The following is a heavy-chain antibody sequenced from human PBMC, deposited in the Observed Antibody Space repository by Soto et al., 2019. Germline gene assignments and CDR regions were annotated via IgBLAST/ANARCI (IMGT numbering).Heavy chain of an antibody. CDR1: GFTFSSYA. CDR3: AKIIEPLTTVPASVDY. D-gene: IGHD4-17*01. Sequence: GGSLRLSCAASGFTFSSYAMSWVRQAPGKGLEWVSAISGSGGSTYYADSVKGRFTISRDNSKNTLYLQMNSLRAEDTAVYYCAKIIEPLTTVPASVDYWGQGTLVTVSS. J-gene: IGHJ4*02. V-gene: IGHV3-23*01. CDR2: ISGSGGST.